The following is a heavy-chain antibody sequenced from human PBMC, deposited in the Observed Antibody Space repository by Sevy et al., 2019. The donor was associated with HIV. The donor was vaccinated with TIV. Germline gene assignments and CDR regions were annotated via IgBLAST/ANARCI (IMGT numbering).Heavy chain of an antibody. D-gene: IGHD2-21*01. CDR1: GFTFNTYS. J-gene: IGHJ4*02. CDR2: IGTAAGVT. CDR3: ARCPGHYSIDY. Sequence: GGSLRLSCAASGFTFNTYSLIWVRQTPGKGLEWLSFIGTAAGVTYYADSVKGRFTNSRDNAKNSLYLQMNSLRDEDTAVYYCARCPGHYSIDYWGQGPLVTVSS. V-gene: IGHV3-48*02.